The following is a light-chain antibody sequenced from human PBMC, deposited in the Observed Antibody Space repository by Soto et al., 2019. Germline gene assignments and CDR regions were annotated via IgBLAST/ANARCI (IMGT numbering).Light chain of an antibody. CDR1: QSVASH. CDR2: GAS. CDR3: HQYNDWPSIT. Sequence: EIVMTQSPATLSVSPGESATLSCRAIQSVASHLAWYQQKPGQAPRLLIFGASVRATGIPARFSGSGSGTEFVLTIDSLQSEDFAVYYCHQYNDWPSITFGQGTRLEI. J-gene: IGKJ5*01. V-gene: IGKV3-15*01.